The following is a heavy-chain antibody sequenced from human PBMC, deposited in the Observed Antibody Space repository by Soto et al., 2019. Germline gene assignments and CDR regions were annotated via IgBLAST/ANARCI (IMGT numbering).Heavy chain of an antibody. D-gene: IGHD4-4*01. J-gene: IGHJ4*02. CDR1: GGTFRSNG. CDR3: AWEGGVTGMTTILES. Sequence: QVQLVQSGTEVTKPGSSVQVSCKVSGGTFRSNGISWVRQVPGQGLDWMGGIIPIYGTVNYALKFLGRISITAHKSKSRAYVELSGMRPVDTGVYYCAWEGGVTGMTTILESWGQGTALTVSP. CDR2: IIPIYGTV. V-gene: IGHV1-69*14.